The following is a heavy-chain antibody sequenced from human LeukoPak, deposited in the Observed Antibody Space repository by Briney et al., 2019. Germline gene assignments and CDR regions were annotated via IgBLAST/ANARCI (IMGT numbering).Heavy chain of an antibody. CDR2: INHSGST. Sequence: SETLSLTCAVYGGSFSGYYWSWIRQPPGKGLEWIGEINHSGSTNYNPSLKSRVTISVDTSKNQFSLKLSSVTAADTAVYYCARKLYSSSWYVGRSRGLDPWGQGTLVTVSS. CDR1: GGSFSGYY. V-gene: IGHV4-34*01. J-gene: IGHJ5*02. CDR3: ARKLYSSSWYVGRSRGLDP. D-gene: IGHD6-13*01.